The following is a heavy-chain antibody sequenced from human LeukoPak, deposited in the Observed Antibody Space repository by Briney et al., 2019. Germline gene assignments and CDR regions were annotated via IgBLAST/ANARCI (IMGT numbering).Heavy chain of an antibody. CDR3: AKHMGSSSGYYFPD. CDR2: IPSSGGST. D-gene: IGHD3-22*01. J-gene: IGHJ4*02. V-gene: IGHV3-23*01. Sequence: GGSLRLSCAASGFTFSSYAMSWVRQAPGKGLEWVSTIPSSGGSTYYADSVKGRFTISRDNSKNTLHVQMNSLRAEDTAVYYCAKHMGSSSGYYFPDWGQGTLVTVSS. CDR1: GFTFSSYA.